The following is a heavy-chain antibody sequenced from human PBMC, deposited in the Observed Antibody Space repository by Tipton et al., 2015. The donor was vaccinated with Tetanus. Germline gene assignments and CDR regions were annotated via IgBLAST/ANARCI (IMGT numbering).Heavy chain of an antibody. CDR3: VRGRVPSALCMEFAC. CDR2: INRDARSK. D-gene: IGHD2-8*01. V-gene: IGHV3-74*01. Sequence: SLRLSCAASGFTFSDFWMHWVRQVPGKGLVWVSRINRDARSKSYADSVKGRFTISRDNAKTTRYLQMNSLRADDTDVYYCVRGRVPSALCMEFACWGQGIQVTVS. J-gene: IGHJ5*01. CDR1: GFTFSDFW.